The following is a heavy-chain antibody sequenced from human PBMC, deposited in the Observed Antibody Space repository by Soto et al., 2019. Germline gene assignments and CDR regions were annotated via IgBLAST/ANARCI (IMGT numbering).Heavy chain of an antibody. CDR3: AKPPPTYCDFWSGYYDYYYYGMDV. Sequence: GGSLRLSCAASGFTFSSYAMSWVRQAPGKGLEWVSAISGSGGSTYYADSVKGRFTISRDNSKNTLYLQMNSLRAEDTAVYYCAKPPPTYCDFWSGYYDYYYYGMDVWGQGTTVTVSS. J-gene: IGHJ6*02. CDR2: ISGSGGST. D-gene: IGHD3-3*01. CDR1: GFTFSSYA. V-gene: IGHV3-23*01.